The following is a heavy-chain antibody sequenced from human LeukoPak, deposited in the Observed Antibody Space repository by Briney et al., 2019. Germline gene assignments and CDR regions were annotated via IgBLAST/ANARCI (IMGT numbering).Heavy chain of an antibody. Sequence: SETLSLTCAVSGGSLSNYYWSWIRQPAGKGLEWIGRIYTSGSTNYNPSLKSRVTISVDTSKNQFALNLSSVTAADTAVYYCARETSLWFDPWGQGTLVTVSS. CDR1: GGSLSNYY. V-gene: IGHV4-4*07. CDR2: IYTSGST. J-gene: IGHJ5*02. CDR3: ARETSLWFDP.